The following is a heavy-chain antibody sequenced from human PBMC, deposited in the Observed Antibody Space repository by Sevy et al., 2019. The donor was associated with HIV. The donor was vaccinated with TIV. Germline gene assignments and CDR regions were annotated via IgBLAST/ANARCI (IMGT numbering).Heavy chain of an antibody. Sequence: ASVKVSCKASGGTFSSYAISWVRQAPGQGLEWMGGIIPIFGTANYAQKFQGRVTITADESTSTAYMDLSSLRSKDTAGYYCARGVIAARPGAWFDPWGQGTLVTVSS. J-gene: IGHJ5*02. V-gene: IGHV1-69*13. CDR3: ARGVIAARPGAWFDP. CDR1: GGTFSSYA. D-gene: IGHD6-6*01. CDR2: IIPIFGTA.